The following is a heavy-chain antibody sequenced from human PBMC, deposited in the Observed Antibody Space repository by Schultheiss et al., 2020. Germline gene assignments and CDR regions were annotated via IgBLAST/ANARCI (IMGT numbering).Heavy chain of an antibody. Sequence: SETLSLTCTVSGGSISSYYWSWIRQPPGKGLEWIGYLYNSGSTNYNPSLKSRVTISVDKSKNQFSLKLSSVTAADTAVYYCARRFGYYGSGSYSRPFDYWGQGTLVTVSS. CDR3: ARRFGYYGSGSYSRPFDY. V-gene: IGHV4-59*12. CDR2: LYNSGST. D-gene: IGHD3-10*01. J-gene: IGHJ4*02. CDR1: GGSISSYY.